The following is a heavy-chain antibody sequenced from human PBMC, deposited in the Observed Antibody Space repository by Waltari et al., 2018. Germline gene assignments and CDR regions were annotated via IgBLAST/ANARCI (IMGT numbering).Heavy chain of an antibody. Sequence: QLQLQESGSGLVKPSQTLSLPCAASVGSISSGGYSWSWIRQPPGKGLEWIGYIYYSGSTNYNPSLKSRVTISVDTSKNQFSLKLSSVTAADTAVYYCARDGSSGWYGWFDPWGQGTLVTVSS. J-gene: IGHJ5*02. D-gene: IGHD6-19*01. CDR2: IYYSGST. CDR1: VGSISSGGYS. V-gene: IGHV4-30-4*07. CDR3: ARDGSSGWYGWFDP.